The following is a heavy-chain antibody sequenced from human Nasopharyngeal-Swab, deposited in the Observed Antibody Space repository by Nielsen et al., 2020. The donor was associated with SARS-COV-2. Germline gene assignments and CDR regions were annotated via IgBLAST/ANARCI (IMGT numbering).Heavy chain of an antibody. CDR1: GFIFSNYG. CDR3: ARDFSTNSGYYYSGMDV. D-gene: IGHD2-8*01. Sequence: GGSLRLSCAASGFIFSNYGMHWVRQAPGKGLEWVAVVWYDGSMTKYGDSVKGRFTISRDNSNNTVYLQMNNLRAEDTAVYWCARDFSTNSGYYYSGMDVWGQGTTLIVS. V-gene: IGHV3-33*01. CDR2: VWYDGSMT. J-gene: IGHJ6*02.